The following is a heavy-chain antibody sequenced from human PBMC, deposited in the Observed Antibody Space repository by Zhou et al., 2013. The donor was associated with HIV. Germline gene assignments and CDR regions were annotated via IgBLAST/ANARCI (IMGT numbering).Heavy chain of an antibody. CDR2: ILPGFGRT. Sequence: QVHLVQSGAEVKKPGSSVRVSCKASGTPLHINAFSWVRQAPGQGLEWLGGILPGFGRTHIARKFQGRLSITTDQSANTVYMELSSLRSEDTAVYYCAIPTPTYSYYYFMAVWGKGTTVTVSS. V-gene: IGHV1-69*05. J-gene: IGHJ6*04. CDR3: AIPTPTYSYYYFMAV. D-gene: IGHD4-4*01. CDR1: GTPLHINA.